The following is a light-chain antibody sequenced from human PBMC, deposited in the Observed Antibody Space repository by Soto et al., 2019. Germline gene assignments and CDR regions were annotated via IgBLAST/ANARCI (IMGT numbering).Light chain of an antibody. CDR3: QQYKNWPPLT. V-gene: IGKV3-15*01. J-gene: IGKJ4*01. Sequence: EIVMTQSPATLSVSPGETATLSCRASQSVSFHLAWYQQKPGQGPRLLIYGAFTRATGIPARFSGSGSGTDFTLTISSLQSEDFAVYYCQQYKNWPPLTVGGGTKVEIK. CDR1: QSVSFH. CDR2: GAF.